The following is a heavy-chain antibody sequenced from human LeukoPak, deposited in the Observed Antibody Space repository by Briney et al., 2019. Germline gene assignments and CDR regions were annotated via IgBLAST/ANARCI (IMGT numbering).Heavy chain of an antibody. CDR1: GFTFSSYS. D-gene: IGHD6-13*01. V-gene: IGHV3-30*03. CDR2: ISYDGSNK. Sequence: PGGSLRLSCAASGFTFSSYSMNWVRQAPGKGLEWVAVISYDGSNKYYADSVKGRFTISRDNSKNTLYLQMNSLRAEDTAVYYCARAAAAGLYNWFDPWGQGTLVTVSS. CDR3: ARAAAAGLYNWFDP. J-gene: IGHJ5*02.